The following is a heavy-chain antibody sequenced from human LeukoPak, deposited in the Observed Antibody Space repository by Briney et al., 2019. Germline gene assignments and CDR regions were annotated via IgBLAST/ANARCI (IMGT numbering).Heavy chain of an antibody. J-gene: IGHJ4*02. Sequence: GGSLRLSCAASGFTFSGSAMHWVRQASGKGLEWVGRIRSKANSYATAYAASVKGRFTISRDDSKNTAYLQMNSLKTEDTAVYYCTRSYYYGSGSYFDYWGQGTLVTVSS. CDR2: IRSKANSYAT. V-gene: IGHV3-73*01. CDR1: GFTFSGSA. CDR3: TRSYYYGSGSYFDY. D-gene: IGHD3-10*01.